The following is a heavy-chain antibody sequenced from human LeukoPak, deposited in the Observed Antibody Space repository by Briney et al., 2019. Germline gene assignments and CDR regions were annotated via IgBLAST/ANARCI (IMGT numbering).Heavy chain of an antibody. CDR1: GFSFSSYS. Sequence: GGSLRLSCAASGFSFSSYSMNWVRQAPGKGLAWVSRINSDGSRTYYEDSVKGRFTISRDNAKNTLYLQMNSLRAEDTAVYYCARDFGPYGMDVWGQGTTVTVSS. CDR3: ARDFGPYGMDV. J-gene: IGHJ6*02. CDR2: INSDGSRT. V-gene: IGHV3-74*01. D-gene: IGHD3-16*01.